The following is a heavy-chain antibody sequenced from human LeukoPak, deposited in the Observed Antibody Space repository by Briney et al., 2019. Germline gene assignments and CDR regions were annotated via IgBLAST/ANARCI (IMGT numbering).Heavy chain of an antibody. V-gene: IGHV4-39*07. CDR3: ARTCYDILTGYYYFDY. CDR2: IYYSGST. J-gene: IGHJ4*02. CDR1: GGSISSSSYY. Sequence: SETLSLTCTVSGGSISSSSYYWGWIRQPPGKGLEWIGSIYYSGSTYYNPSLKSRVTISVDTSKNQFSLKLSSVTAADTAVYYCARTCYDILTGYYYFDYWGQGTLVTVSS. D-gene: IGHD3-9*01.